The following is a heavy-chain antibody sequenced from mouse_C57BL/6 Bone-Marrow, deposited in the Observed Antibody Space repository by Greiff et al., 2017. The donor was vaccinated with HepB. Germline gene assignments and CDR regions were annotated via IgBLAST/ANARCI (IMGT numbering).Heavy chain of an antibody. J-gene: IGHJ1*03. D-gene: IGHD2-5*01. CDR2: ISDGGSYT. V-gene: IGHV5-4*01. CDR3: ARGGPTIVTTWYVDV. Sequence: EVQVVESGGGLVKPGGSLKLSCAASGFTFSSYAMSWVRQTPEKRLEWVATISDGGSYTYYPDNVKGRFTISRDNAKNNLYLQMSHLKSEDTAMDYCARGGPTIVTTWYVDVWGTGTTVTVSS. CDR1: GFTFSSYA.